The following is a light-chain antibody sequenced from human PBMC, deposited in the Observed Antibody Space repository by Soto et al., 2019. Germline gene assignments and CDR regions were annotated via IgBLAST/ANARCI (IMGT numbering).Light chain of an antibody. CDR3: SSYTSSSTRV. CDR2: EVS. J-gene: IGLJ3*02. Sequence: QSALTQPASVSGSPGQSITISCTGTSSYVGGYNYVSWYQQHPGKAPKLMIYEVSNRPSGVSNRFSGSKSGNTASLTISGLQAEDEADYYCSSYTSSSTRVFGGGTKRTVL. V-gene: IGLV2-14*01. CDR1: SSYVGGYNY.